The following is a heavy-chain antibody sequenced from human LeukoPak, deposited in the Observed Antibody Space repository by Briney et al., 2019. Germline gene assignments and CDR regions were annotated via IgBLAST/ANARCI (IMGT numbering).Heavy chain of an antibody. J-gene: IGHJ4*02. Sequence: GGSLRLSCAASGFTFRSYDMSWVRQAPGKGLEWVSAISGSGGSTYYADSVKGRFTISRDNSKNTLYLQMNSLRAEDTAVYYCAKDEAVAQADYFDYWGQGTLVTVSS. D-gene: IGHD6-19*01. CDR3: AKDEAVAQADYFDY. CDR1: GFTFRSYD. CDR2: ISGSGGST. V-gene: IGHV3-23*01.